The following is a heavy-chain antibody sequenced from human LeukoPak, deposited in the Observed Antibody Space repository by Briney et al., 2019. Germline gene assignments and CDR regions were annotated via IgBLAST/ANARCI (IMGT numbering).Heavy chain of an antibody. Sequence: SETLSLTCTVSGGSTSSYYWSWIRQPAGKGLEWIGRIYTTGSTDYNPSLKSRVTLSVDTSKNQFSLTLRSVTAADTAVYYCARDPIHYFGSSAYSSDDFWGQGTLVTISS. CDR1: GGSTSSYY. J-gene: IGHJ4*02. CDR3: ARDPIHYFGSSAYSSDDF. D-gene: IGHD3-22*01. CDR2: IYTTGST. V-gene: IGHV4-4*07.